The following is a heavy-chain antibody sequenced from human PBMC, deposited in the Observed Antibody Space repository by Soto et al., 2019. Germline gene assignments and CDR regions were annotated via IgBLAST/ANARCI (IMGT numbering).Heavy chain of an antibody. CDR1: GYTFTSHY. CDR2: INSSGGST. CDR3: ARHGGTPDLYFDY. D-gene: IGHD3-16*01. J-gene: IGHJ4*02. V-gene: IGHV1-46*01. Sequence: ASVKVSCKASGYTFTSHYMHWVRQTPGQGLEWMGIINSSGGSTSYAQKFQGRVTMTRDTSASTVYMELSSLRAEDTALYYCARHGGTPDLYFDYWGQGTPVTVSS.